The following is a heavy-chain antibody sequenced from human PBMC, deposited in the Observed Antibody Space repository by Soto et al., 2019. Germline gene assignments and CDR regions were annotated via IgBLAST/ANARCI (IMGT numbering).Heavy chain of an antibody. D-gene: IGHD1-26*01. V-gene: IGHV4-31*03. CDR1: GDSISSGGYY. Sequence: QVQLQESGPGLVKPSQTLSLICTVSGDSISSGGYYWSWIRQHPGKGLEWIGYIYYTGSTYYNPSLKSRVTMSVDTSKNQLSLKLSSVTAADTAVYYCARDEAPSGVFGLGYWGQGTLVTVSS. J-gene: IGHJ4*02. CDR3: ARDEAPSGVFGLGY. CDR2: IYYTGST.